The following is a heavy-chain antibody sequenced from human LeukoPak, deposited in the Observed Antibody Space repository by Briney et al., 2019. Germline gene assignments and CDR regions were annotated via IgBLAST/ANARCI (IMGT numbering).Heavy chain of an antibody. CDR1: GFTFSSYA. CDR2: IYYSGST. D-gene: IGHD4/OR15-4a*01. J-gene: IGHJ5*02. CDR3: ARQTMVRDWFDP. Sequence: GSLRLSCAASGFTFSSYAMSWVRQPPGKGLEWIGYIYYSGSTNYNPSLKSRVTISVDTSKNQFSLKLSSVTAADTAVYYCARQTMVRDWFDPWGQGTLVTVSS. V-gene: IGHV4-59*08.